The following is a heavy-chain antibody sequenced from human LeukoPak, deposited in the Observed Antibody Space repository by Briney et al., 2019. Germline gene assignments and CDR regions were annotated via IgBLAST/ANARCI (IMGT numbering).Heavy chain of an antibody. D-gene: IGHD3-22*01. CDR3: ARDPPGLYDRSAYETDFDY. V-gene: IGHV4-38-2*02. CDR2: IYHTRST. CDR1: GYSISSGYY. Sequence: PSETLSLTCTVSGYSISSGYYWGWIRQPPGKGLEWIGSIYHTRSTNYNPSLKSRVTISVDTSKNQFSLKLTSVTAADTAVYYCARDPPGLYDRSAYETDFDYWGQGTLVTVSS. J-gene: IGHJ4*02.